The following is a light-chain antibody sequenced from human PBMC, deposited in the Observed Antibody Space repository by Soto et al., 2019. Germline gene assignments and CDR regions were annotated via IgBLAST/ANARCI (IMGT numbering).Light chain of an antibody. CDR1: QSVSSSY. CDR2: GAS. CDR3: QQYGSSLYT. J-gene: IGKJ2*01. V-gene: IGKV3-20*01. Sequence: EIVLTQSPGTLSLSPGARATLSCRASQSVSSSYLAWYQQQPGQAPRLLIYGASSRATGIPDRFSGSGSGTDFTLTISRLEPEDFAVYYCQQYGSSLYTFGQGTKLEIK.